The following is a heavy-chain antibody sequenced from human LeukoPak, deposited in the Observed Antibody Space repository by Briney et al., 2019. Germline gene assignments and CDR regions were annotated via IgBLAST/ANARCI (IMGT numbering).Heavy chain of an antibody. Sequence: GESLKISCKGSGYGFTSYWIGWVRQMPGKGLEWMGRIGPSDSYTNYSPSFQGHVTISADKSISTAYLQWSSLKASDTAMYYCARHARDTAMVTDDFFDYWGQGTLVTVSS. CDR1: GYGFTSYW. CDR2: IGPSDSYT. CDR3: ARHARDTAMVTDDFFDY. V-gene: IGHV5-10-1*01. D-gene: IGHD5-18*01. J-gene: IGHJ4*02.